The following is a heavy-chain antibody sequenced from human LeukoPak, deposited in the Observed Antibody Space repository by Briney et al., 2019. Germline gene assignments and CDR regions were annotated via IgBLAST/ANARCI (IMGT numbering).Heavy chain of an antibody. CDR2: ISSSSSYI. Sequence: GGSLRLSCAASGFTFSSYSMDWVRQAPGKGLEWVSSISSSSSYIYYADSVKGRFTISRDNAKNSLYLQMNSLRAEDTAVYYCARDRVAGIFDYWGQGTLVTVSS. CDR3: ARDRVAGIFDY. J-gene: IGHJ4*02. V-gene: IGHV3-21*01. CDR1: GFTFSSYS. D-gene: IGHD6-19*01.